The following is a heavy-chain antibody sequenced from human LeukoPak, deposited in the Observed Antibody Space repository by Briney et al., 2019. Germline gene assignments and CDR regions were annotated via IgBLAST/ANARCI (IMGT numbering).Heavy chain of an antibody. V-gene: IGHV3-48*03. D-gene: IGHD6-13*01. CDR3: ARGQLAADFDY. Sequence: GGSRRLSCAASGITFSGYQMNWVRQAQGRWREGVSYISSSSTIIHYADSVKGRFTISRDNAKNSLYLQMNSLRVEDTAVYYCARGQLAADFDYWGQGTLVTVSS. J-gene: IGHJ4*02. CDR2: ISSSSTII. CDR1: GITFSGYQ.